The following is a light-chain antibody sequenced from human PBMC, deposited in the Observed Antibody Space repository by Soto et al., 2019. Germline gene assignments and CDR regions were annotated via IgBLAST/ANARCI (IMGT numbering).Light chain of an antibody. Sequence: ENLLSQSPAPPSFSPREKATPSRRASQSVSSYLAWYQQKPGQAPRLLISGASNRATGIPARFSGGGSGTDFTLTISSLEPEDFAVYYCQQRSNWPITFGQGTRLEIK. CDR3: QQRSNWPIT. V-gene: IGKV3-11*01. J-gene: IGKJ5*01. CDR2: GAS. CDR1: QSVSSY.